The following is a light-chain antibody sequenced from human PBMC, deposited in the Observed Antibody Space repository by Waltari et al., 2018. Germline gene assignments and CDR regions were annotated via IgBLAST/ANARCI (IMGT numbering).Light chain of an antibody. J-gene: IGLJ3*02. Sequence: QSVLTQPPSASGTPGQRVTISCSGSSSNIGSNYLYWYQQLPGAAPKLLIYRNNQRPSGVPDRFSGSKSGTSASLAISGLRSEDEADYYCAAWDDSLNAWVFGGGARLTVL. V-gene: IGLV1-47*01. CDR3: AAWDDSLNAWV. CDR2: RNN. CDR1: SSNIGSNY.